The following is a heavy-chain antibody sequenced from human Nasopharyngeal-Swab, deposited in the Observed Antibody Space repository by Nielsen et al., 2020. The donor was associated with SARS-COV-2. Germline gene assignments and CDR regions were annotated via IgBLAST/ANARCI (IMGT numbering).Heavy chain of an antibody. CDR1: GYIFPSYL. D-gene: IGHD3-10*01. Sequence: ESLNLSCQGSGYIFPSYLIGLVRQMPGKGLEWMGIIYPCYSDTRYSPSFQGQVTISADKSISTAYLQWSSLKASDTAMYYCASYYGSGNDGMDVWGQGTTVTVPS. V-gene: IGHV5-51*01. J-gene: IGHJ6*02. CDR2: IYPCYSDT. CDR3: ASYYGSGNDGMDV.